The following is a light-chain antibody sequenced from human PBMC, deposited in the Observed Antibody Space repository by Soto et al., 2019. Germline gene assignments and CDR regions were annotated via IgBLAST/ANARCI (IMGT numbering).Light chain of an antibody. CDR3: QSYDSSLSVV. J-gene: IGLJ2*01. V-gene: IGLV1-40*01. Sequence: QPVLTQPPSVSGAPGQRVTISCTGSSSNIGAGYEVHWYQQVPGTAPKLLIYGNSNRPSGVPDRFSGSKSGTSASLAITGLQAEDEADYYCQSYDSSLSVVFGGGTKLTVL. CDR1: SSNIGAGYE. CDR2: GNS.